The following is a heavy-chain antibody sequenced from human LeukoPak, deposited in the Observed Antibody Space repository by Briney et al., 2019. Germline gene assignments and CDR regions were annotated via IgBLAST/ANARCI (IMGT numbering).Heavy chain of an antibody. CDR3: AKDRGYSSSWFLYYFDY. CDR2: ISGGSGNR. J-gene: IGHJ4*02. V-gene: IGHV3-23*01. CDR1: GFNFNDYA. Sequence: GGSLRLSCAASGFNFNDYAMTWVRQAPGKGLEWVSGISGGSGNRDYGDSVKGRFTISRDNSKNTLYLQMNSLRAEDTTVYYCAKDRGYSSSWFLYYFDYWGQGTLVTVSS. D-gene: IGHD6-13*01.